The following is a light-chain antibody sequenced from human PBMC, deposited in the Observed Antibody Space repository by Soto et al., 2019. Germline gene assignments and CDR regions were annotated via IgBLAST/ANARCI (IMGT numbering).Light chain of an antibody. CDR1: SSDVGSYNL. CDR2: EVS. J-gene: IGLJ2*01. V-gene: IGLV2-23*02. CDR3: CSYAGSTTHVV. Sequence: QSALTQPASVSGSPGQSITISCTGTSSDVGSYNLVSWYQQYPGKAPKFIIYEVSKRPPGVSNRFSGSKSGNTASLTISGLQAEDEADYYCCSYAGSTTHVVFGGGTQLTVL.